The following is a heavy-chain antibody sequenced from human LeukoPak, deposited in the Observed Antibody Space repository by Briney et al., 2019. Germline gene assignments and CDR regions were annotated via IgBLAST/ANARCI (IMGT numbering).Heavy chain of an antibody. D-gene: IGHD6-13*01. Sequence: PSETLSLTCTVSGGSISSYYWSWIRQPPGKGLEWIGYIYYSGSTNYNPSLKSRVTISVDTSKNQFSLKLSSVTAADTAVYYCAGAGGGSSTTLPPYYYYYGMDVWGQGTTVTVSS. V-gene: IGHV4-59*01. CDR2: IYYSGST. CDR3: AGAGGGSSTTLPPYYYYYGMDV. CDR1: GGSISSYY. J-gene: IGHJ6*02.